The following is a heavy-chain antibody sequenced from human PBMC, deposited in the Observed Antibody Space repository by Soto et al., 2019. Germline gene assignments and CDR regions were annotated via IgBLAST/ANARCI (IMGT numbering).Heavy chain of an antibody. V-gene: IGHV4-39*01. J-gene: IGHJ4*02. CDR3: ARHLRYYDSSGYCAY. Sequence: SETLSLTCTVSGGSISSGDYYWSWIRQPPGKGLEWIGYIYYSGSTYYNPSLKSRVTISVDTSKNQFSLKLSSVTAADTAVYYCARHLRYYDSSGYCAYWGQGTLVTVSS. CDR2: IYYSGST. CDR1: GGSISSGDYY. D-gene: IGHD3-22*01.